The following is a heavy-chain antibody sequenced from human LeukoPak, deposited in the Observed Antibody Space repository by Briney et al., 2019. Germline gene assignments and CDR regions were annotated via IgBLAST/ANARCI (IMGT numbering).Heavy chain of an antibody. CDR2: INSDGSST. J-gene: IGHJ4*02. CDR1: GFTFSSYW. Sequence: GGSLRLSCAASGFTFSSYWMHWVRHAPGKGLVWVSRINSDGSSTSYADSVKGRFTISRDNSKNTLYLQMNSLRAEDTAVYYCARDFRPYGSGSYTSVGYWGQGTLVTVSS. D-gene: IGHD3-10*01. V-gene: IGHV3-74*01. CDR3: ARDFRPYGSGSYTSVGY.